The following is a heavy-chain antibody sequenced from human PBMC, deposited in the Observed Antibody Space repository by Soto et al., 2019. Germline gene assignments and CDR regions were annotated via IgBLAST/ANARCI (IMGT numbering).Heavy chain of an antibody. CDR2: INHSGST. Sequence: TETLSLTCAVYGGSLSGYYWRWIRQPPGKGLEWTGEINHSGSTNYNPSLKSRVTISVDTAKNQFSLKLSSVTAADTAVYYCARKPYGDQRGDCYFCFDYWGQGTLVTVSS. CDR3: ARKPYGDQRGDCYFCFDY. D-gene: IGHD2-21*02. V-gene: IGHV4-34*01. J-gene: IGHJ4*02. CDR1: GGSLSGYY.